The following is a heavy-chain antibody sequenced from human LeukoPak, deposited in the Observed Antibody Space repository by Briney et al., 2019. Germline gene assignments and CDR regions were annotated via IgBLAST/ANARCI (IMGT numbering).Heavy chain of an antibody. D-gene: IGHD3-22*01. V-gene: IGHV4-39*07. Sequence: PSQTLSLTCTVSGGSISSGSYYWGWIRQPPGKGLEWIGTIFYSGSTYYNPSLKSRVTISVDTSKNQFSLKLSSVTAADTAVYYCARGRGDYYDSSGYYFFFDYWGQGTLVTVSS. CDR3: ARGRGDYYDSSGYYFFFDY. J-gene: IGHJ4*02. CDR1: GGSISSGSYY. CDR2: IFYSGST.